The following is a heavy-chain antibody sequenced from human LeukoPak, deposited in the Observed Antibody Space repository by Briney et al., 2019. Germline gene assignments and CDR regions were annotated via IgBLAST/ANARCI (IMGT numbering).Heavy chain of an antibody. CDR2: INSDGSST. V-gene: IGHV3-74*01. CDR1: GFTFSSYV. Sequence: GGSLRLSCAASGFTFSSYVMSWVRQAPGKGLVWVSRINSDGSSTSYADSVKGRFTISRDNAKNTLYLQMNSLRAEDTAVYYCASGSGWYSPDYWGQGTLVTVSS. J-gene: IGHJ4*02. CDR3: ASGSGWYSPDY. D-gene: IGHD6-19*01.